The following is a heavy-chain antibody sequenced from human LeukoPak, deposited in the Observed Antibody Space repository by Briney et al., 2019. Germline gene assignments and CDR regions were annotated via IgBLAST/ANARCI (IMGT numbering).Heavy chain of an antibody. J-gene: IGHJ4*02. D-gene: IGHD6-13*01. CDR1: GYTFTGYY. CDR2: IIPIFGTA. Sequence: ASVKVSCKASGYTFTGYYMHWVRQAPGQGLEWMGGIIPIFGTANYAQKFQGRVTITTDESTSTAYMELSSLRSEDTAVYYCARDGQQLGHFDYWGQGTLVTVSS. V-gene: IGHV1-69*05. CDR3: ARDGQQLGHFDY.